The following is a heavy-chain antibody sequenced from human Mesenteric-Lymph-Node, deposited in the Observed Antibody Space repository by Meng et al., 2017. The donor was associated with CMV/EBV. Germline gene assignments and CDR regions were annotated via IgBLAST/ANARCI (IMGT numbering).Heavy chain of an antibody. CDR3: ARGGYSYAGGYYYGMDV. CDR2: INPSGGST. D-gene: IGHD5-18*01. CDR1: GYTFTSYY. J-gene: IGHJ6*02. Sequence: ASVKVSCKASGYTFTSYYMHWVRQAPGQGLEWMGIINPSGGSTSYAQKFQGRVTMTRDTSTSTVYTELSSLRSEDTAVYYCARGGYSYAGGYYYGMDVWGQGTTVTVSS. V-gene: IGHV1-46*01.